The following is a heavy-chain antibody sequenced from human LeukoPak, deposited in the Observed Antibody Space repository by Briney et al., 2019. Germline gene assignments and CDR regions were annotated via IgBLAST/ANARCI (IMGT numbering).Heavy chain of an antibody. V-gene: IGHV1-2*02. CDR2: INPNSGGT. Sequence: ASVKVSCKASGYTFTGYYMHWVRQAPGQGLEWMGWINPNSGGTSYAQKFQGRVTMTRDTSISTAYMELGRLRSDDTAVYYCARDDNWVSPFDYWGQGTLVTVSS. J-gene: IGHJ4*02. D-gene: IGHD1-20*01. CDR3: ARDDNWVSPFDY. CDR1: GYTFTGYY.